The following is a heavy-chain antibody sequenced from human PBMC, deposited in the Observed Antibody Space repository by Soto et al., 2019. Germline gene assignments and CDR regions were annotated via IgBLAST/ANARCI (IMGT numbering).Heavy chain of an antibody. J-gene: IGHJ2*01. CDR1: GFTFSSYG. V-gene: IGHV3-30*18. D-gene: IGHD6-19*01. CDR2: ISYDGSNK. CDR3: AKDSSSGWAEYFDL. Sequence: PGGSLRLSCAASGFTFSSYGMHWVRQAPGKGLEWVAVISYDGSNKYYADSVKGRFTISRDNSKNTLYLQMNSLRAEDTAVYYCAKDSSSGWAEYFDLWGRGTLVTVSS.